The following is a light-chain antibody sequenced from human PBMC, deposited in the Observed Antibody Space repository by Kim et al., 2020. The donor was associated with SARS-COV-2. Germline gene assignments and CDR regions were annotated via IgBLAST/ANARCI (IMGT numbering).Light chain of an antibody. CDR3: QTWDTGSGV. CDR1: ELGSKY. V-gene: IGLV3-1*01. J-gene: IGLJ3*02. Sequence: VSPGQTASITCSGDELGSKYVCWYQQKPGQAPMLVIYQNTKRPSGIPERFSGSNSGDAATLTISGAQAVDEADYFCQTWDTGSGVFGGGTKVTVL. CDR2: QNT.